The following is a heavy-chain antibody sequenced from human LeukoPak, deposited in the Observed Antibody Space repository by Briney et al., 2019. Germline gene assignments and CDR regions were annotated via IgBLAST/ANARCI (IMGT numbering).Heavy chain of an antibody. CDR3: AKGVFEGAVFDY. CDR2: ISGSGGST. D-gene: IGHD3-16*01. J-gene: IGHJ4*02. Sequence: KPGGSLRLSCAASGFTFSSYAMSWVRQAPGKGLEWVSIISGSGGSTYYADSVKGRFTISRDNSKNTLYLQMNSLRAEDTAVYYCAKGVFEGAVFDYWGQGTLVTVSS. V-gene: IGHV3-23*01. CDR1: GFTFSSYA.